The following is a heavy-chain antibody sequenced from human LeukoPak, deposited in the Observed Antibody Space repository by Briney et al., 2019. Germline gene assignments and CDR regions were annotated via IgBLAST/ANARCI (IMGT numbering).Heavy chain of an antibody. J-gene: IGHJ2*01. CDR2: INPNSGGT. CDR1: GYTFTGYY. V-gene: IGHV1-2*02. D-gene: IGHD6-19*01. Sequence: GASVKVSCKASGYTFTGYYMHWVRQAPGQGLEWMGWINPNSGGTNYAQKFQGRVTMTRDTSISTAYMGLSRLRSDDTAVYCCARDSQWQIFDLWGRGTLVTVSS. CDR3: ARDSQWQIFDL.